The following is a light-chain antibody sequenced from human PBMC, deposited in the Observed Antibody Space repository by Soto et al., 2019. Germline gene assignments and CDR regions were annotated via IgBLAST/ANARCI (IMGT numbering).Light chain of an antibody. CDR1: SSNIGAGYD. Sequence: QSVLTQPPSVSGAPGQRVTISCTGSSSNIGAGYDVHWYQQPPGTTPKLLIYGNSNRPSGVPDRFSGSKSGTSASLAITGLQAEDEADYYCQSYDSGLTGSVFGTGTKVTVL. CDR3: QSYDSGLTGSV. V-gene: IGLV1-40*01. J-gene: IGLJ1*01. CDR2: GNS.